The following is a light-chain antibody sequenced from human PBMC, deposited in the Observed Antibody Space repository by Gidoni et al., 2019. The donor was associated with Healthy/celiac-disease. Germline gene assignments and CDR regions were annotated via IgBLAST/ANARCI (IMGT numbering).Light chain of an antibody. CDR1: QSVSSSY. J-gene: IGKJ4*01. V-gene: IGKV3-20*01. Sequence: IVLTQSPGTLSLSPGERANISCRASQSVSSSYLAWYQQKPCQAPRLLIYGASSRATGIPERFSGSGSGTDFTLTISRLEPEDFAVYYCQQYGSSPLTFGGGTKVEIK. CDR3: QQYGSSPLT. CDR2: GAS.